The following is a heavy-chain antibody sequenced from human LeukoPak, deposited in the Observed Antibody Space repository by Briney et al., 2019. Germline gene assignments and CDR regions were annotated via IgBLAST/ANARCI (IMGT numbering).Heavy chain of an antibody. CDR2: IYYSGST. J-gene: IGHJ4*02. CDR1: GGSISSFY. CDR3: ARENYFDY. Sequence: SETLSLTCTVSGGSISSFYWGWIRQPPGKRLEWIGYIYYSGSTNYNPSLKSRVTISVDTSKNQSSLKLSSVTAADTAVYYCARENYFDYWGQGTLVTVSS. V-gene: IGHV4-59*01.